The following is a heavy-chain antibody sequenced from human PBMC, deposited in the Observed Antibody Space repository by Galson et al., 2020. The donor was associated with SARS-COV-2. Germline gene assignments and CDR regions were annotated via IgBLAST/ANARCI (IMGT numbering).Heavy chain of an antibody. J-gene: IGHJ4*02. CDR1: GFTFSTFA. Sequence: GESLKISCAASGFTFSTFAMNWVRQAPGKGLEWVSSISSSSTYIYYSDSVKGRFTISRDNAKNSLYLQMNSLTVEDTAVYYCVREPRGGSEFDQWGQGTLVTVSS. V-gene: IGHV3-21*06. CDR2: ISSSSTYI. CDR3: VREPRGGSEFDQ. D-gene: IGHD6-25*01.